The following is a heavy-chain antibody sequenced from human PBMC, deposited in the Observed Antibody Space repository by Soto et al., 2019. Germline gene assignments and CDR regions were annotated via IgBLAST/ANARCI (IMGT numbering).Heavy chain of an antibody. CDR1: GYTFTSYH. D-gene: IGHD3-22*01. V-gene: IGHV1-8*01. CDR3: AARVGYDSSGYVFDY. Sequence: GASVKVSCKGSGYTFTSYHINRVRQATGQGLEWMGWMNPNSGNTGYAQTLQGRVTMTWDTSISTAYMELSSLRFEDTAMYYCAARVGYDSSGYVFDYWGQGTLVTVSS. J-gene: IGHJ4*02. CDR2: MNPNSGNT.